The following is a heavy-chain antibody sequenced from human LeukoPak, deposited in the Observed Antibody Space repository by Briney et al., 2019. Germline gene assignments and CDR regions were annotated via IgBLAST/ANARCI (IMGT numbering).Heavy chain of an antibody. D-gene: IGHD3-3*01. V-gene: IGHV3-30*18. Sequence: GGSLRLSCAASGFTFSSYGMHWVRQAPGKGLEWVAVISYDGSNKYYADSVKGRFTISRDNSKNTLYLQMNSLRAEDTAVYYCAKVFGVVPEWCEFDYWGQGTLVTVSS. CDR3: AKVFGVVPEWCEFDY. J-gene: IGHJ4*02. CDR1: GFTFSSYG. CDR2: ISYDGSNK.